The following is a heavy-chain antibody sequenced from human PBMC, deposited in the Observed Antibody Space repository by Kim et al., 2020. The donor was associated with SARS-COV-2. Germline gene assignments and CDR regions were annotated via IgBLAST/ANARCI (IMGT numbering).Heavy chain of an antibody. V-gene: IGHV3-23*01. CDR3: AKGNTQWLVLVDY. J-gene: IGHJ4*02. D-gene: IGHD6-19*01. Sequence: YADSVKGRFTISRDNSKNTLYLQMNSLRAEDTAVYYCAKGNTQWLVLVDYWGQGTLVTVSS.